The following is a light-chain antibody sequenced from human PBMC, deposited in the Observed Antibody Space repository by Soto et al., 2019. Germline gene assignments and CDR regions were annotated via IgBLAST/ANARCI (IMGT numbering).Light chain of an antibody. J-gene: IGLJ1*01. CDR3: SSYTSSSTDL. CDR2: DVS. CDR1: SSDVGFSNY. Sequence: QSALTQPASVSGSPGQSITISCTGTSSDVGFSNYVFWFQQHPGKAPKLIISDVSNRPSGVSNRFSGSKSGNRASLTIAGLQAEDEADDYCSSYTSSSTDLFGTGTTVTVL. V-gene: IGLV2-14*03.